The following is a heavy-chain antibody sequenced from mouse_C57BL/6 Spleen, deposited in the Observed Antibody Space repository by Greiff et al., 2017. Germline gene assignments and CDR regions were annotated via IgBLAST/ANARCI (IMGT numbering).Heavy chain of an antibody. Sequence: VQLQQPGAELVKPGASVKLSCKASGYTFTSYWMHWVKQRPGQGLEWIGMIHPNSGSTNYNEKFKSKATLTVDKSSSTAYMQLSSLTSEDSAVYYCARSPLYYYGSSFDYWGQGTTLTVSS. D-gene: IGHD1-1*01. CDR2: IHPNSGST. J-gene: IGHJ2*01. V-gene: IGHV1-64*01. CDR1: GYTFTSYW. CDR3: ARSPLYYYGSSFDY.